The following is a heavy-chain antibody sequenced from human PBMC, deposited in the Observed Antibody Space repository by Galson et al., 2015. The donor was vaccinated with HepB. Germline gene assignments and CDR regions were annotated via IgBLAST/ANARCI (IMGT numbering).Heavy chain of an antibody. CDR3: ARFQRAVRPGWYYYSMDV. CDR1: GFTFSDYS. V-gene: IGHV3-21*01. CDR2: ISSSSSYI. Sequence: SLRLSCAASGFTFSDYSMNWVRQAAGKGLEWVSSISSSSSYIYYADSVKGRFTISRDNAKNSLYLQMNSLTVEDTAVYYCARFQRAVRPGWYYYSMDVWGQGTTVTVSS. J-gene: IGHJ6*02. D-gene: IGHD6-6*01.